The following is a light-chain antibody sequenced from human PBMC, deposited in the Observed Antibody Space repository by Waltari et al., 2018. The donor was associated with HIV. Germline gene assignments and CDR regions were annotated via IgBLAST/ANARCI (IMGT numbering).Light chain of an antibody. V-gene: IGLV1-47*02. CDR3: AAWDDSLSGRV. Sequence: QSVLTQPPSASGTPGPRVTISCSGSSSNIGRSNVYWYQQVTGTAPKLLMYGHNQRPSGVPDRFSGSQSGTSASLAISGLRSEDEADYYGAAWDDSLSGRVFGGGTKLTVL. J-gene: IGLJ3*02. CDR2: GHN. CDR1: SSNIGRSN.